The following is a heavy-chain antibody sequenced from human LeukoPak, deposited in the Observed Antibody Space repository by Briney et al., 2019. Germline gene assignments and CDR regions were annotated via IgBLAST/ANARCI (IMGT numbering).Heavy chain of an antibody. CDR2: ISWSRGSI. V-gene: IGHV3-9*03. CDR1: GFTFDDYA. Sequence: SGGSLRLSCAASGFTFDDYAMNWVRQAPGKGLEWVSGISWSRGSIGYADSVKGRFTISRDNAKNSLYLQMNSLRAEDMALYYCAKSAGSVAGPHDAFDIWGQGTMVTVSS. CDR3: AKSAGSVAGPHDAFDI. J-gene: IGHJ3*02. D-gene: IGHD6-19*01.